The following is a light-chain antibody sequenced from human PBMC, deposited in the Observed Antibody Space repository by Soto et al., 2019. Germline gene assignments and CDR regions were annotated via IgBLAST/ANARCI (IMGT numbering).Light chain of an antibody. CDR2: GNS. CDR1: SSNIGAGYD. V-gene: IGLV1-40*01. CDR3: QSYDGRLSGYV. Sequence: QSALTQPPSVSGAPGQRVTISCTGSSSNIGAGYDVNWYQQLPGAAPKFLIYGNSNRPSGVPDRFSGSKSGTSASLAITGLQAEDEADYYCQSYDGRLSGYVFGTGTKVTVL. J-gene: IGLJ1*01.